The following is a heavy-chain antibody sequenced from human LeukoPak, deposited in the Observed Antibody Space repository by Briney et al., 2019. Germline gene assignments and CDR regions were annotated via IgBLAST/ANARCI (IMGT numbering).Heavy chain of an antibody. V-gene: IGHV3-7*01. CDR2: IKQDGSEK. CDR1: GLTFSRYW. Sequence: GGSQRLSCADSGLTFSRYWMSWVREAPGKGLEWLANIKQDGSEKYYVDSVKGRFTISRDNTKNSLYLQMDSLRPEDTAVYYCARDVYYYDASDSYPVDFWGQGTLVTVSS. J-gene: IGHJ4*02. D-gene: IGHD3-22*01. CDR3: ARDVYYYDASDSYPVDF.